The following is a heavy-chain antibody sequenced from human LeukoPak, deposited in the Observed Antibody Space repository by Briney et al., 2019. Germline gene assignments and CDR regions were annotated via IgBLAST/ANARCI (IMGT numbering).Heavy chain of an antibody. D-gene: IGHD4-23*01. CDR1: GYSFTSYW. V-gene: IGHV5-51*01. J-gene: IGHJ4*02. Sequence: GESLKISCNGSGYSFTSYWIGWVRQLPGKGLEWMGIIYPGESDTRYSPSFQGQVTISADKSISTAYLQWSSLKASDTAMYYCARHDFHRVVTPGRYWGQGTLVTVSS. CDR2: IYPGESDT. CDR3: ARHDFHRVVTPGRY.